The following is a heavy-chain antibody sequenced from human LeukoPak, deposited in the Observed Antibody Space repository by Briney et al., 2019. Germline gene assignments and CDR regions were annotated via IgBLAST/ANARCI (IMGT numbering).Heavy chain of an antibody. CDR1: GYTFTGYY. CDR3: ARSKAWELPNAFDI. J-gene: IGHJ3*02. V-gene: IGHV1-2*06. D-gene: IGHD1-26*01. Sequence: GASVKVSCKASGYTFTGYYMHWVRQAPGQGLEWMGRINPNSGGTNYAQKFQGRVTMTRDTSISTAYMELSRLISDDTAVYYCARSKAWELPNAFDIWGQGTMVTVSS. CDR2: INPNSGGT.